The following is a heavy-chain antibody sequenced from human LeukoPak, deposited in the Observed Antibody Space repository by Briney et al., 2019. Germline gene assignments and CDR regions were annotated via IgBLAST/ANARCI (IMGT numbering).Heavy chain of an antibody. Sequence: SETLSLTCTVSGGSISSYYWSWIRQSPGKGLEWIGYIYYSGSTSYNPSLKSRVTISVDTSKNQFSLKLSSMSAADTAVYYCAREATMVRGLSWFDPWGQGTLVTVSS. V-gene: IGHV4-59*12. D-gene: IGHD3-10*01. J-gene: IGHJ5*02. CDR1: GGSISSYY. CDR2: IYYSGST. CDR3: AREATMVRGLSWFDP.